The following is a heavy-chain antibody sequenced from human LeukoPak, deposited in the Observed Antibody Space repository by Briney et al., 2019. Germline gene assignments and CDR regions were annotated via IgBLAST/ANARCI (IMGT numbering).Heavy chain of an antibody. CDR2: ISYDGSNK. D-gene: IGHD5-18*01. J-gene: IGHJ4*02. V-gene: IGHV3-30-3*01. CDR3: ARAAGIQLWFGYYFDY. Sequence: PGRSLRLSCAASGFTFSSFAMHWVRQAPGKGLEWVALISYDGSNKYYADSVKGRFTISRDNSKNTLYLQMNSLRAEDTAVYYCARAAGIQLWFGYYFDYWGQGALVTVSS. CDR1: GFTFSSFA.